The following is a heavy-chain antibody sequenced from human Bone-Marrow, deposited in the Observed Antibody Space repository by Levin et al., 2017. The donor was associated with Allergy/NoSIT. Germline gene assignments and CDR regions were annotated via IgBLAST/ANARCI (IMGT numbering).Heavy chain of an antibody. CDR1: GFTFDDYA. Sequence: GGSLRLSCAASGFTFDDYAMHWVRQAPGKGLEWVSGISWNGGTIGYADSVEGRFTISRENRKNSLYLQMNSLRVEDTALYYCVKSDCQNMNCYYNYYYYYMDVWGKGTSVTVSS. V-gene: IGHV3-9*01. D-gene: IGHD3-22*01. CDR3: VKSDCQNMNCYYNYYYYYMDV. CDR2: ISWNGGTI. J-gene: IGHJ6*03.